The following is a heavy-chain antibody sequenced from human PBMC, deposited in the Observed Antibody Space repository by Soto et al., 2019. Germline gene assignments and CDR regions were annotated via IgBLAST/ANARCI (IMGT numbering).Heavy chain of an antibody. CDR3: ATDGPLFGFCIGGTCSSGDWFDP. CDR2: IYYSGST. CDR1: GGSISSGGYY. D-gene: IGHD2-15*01. V-gene: IGHV4-31*03. Sequence: SETLSLTCTVSGGSISSGGYYWSWIRQDPGKGLEWIGYIYYSGSTYYNPSLKSRVTISVDTSKNQFSVKLSSVTAADTGVYYCATDGPLFGFCIGGTCSSGDWFDPWGQGSPVPVSS. J-gene: IGHJ5*02.